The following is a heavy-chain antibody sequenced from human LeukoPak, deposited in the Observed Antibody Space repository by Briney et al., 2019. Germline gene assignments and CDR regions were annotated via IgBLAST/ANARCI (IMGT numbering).Heavy chain of an antibody. D-gene: IGHD4-23*01. CDR2: ISSDVSNK. V-gene: IGHV3-30-3*01. CDR1: GFTFRAYA. Sequence: PGGSLRLSCAASGFTFRAYAIHWVRQAPGKGLEWVAAISSDVSNKYYADSVKGRFTVSRDNSKNTLFLQMNSLRAEDTAVYYCARARGGNSYDAFDVWGQGTMVTVSS. J-gene: IGHJ3*01. CDR3: ARARGGNSYDAFDV.